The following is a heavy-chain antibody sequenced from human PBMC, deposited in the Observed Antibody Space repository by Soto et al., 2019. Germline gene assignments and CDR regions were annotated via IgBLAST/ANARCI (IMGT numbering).Heavy chain of an antibody. D-gene: IGHD2-21*01. Sequence: QVQLQESGPGLVRPSETLSLTCTVSGGSISRYFWSWIRQSPGKGLEWIGYIFYTGSTSYNPSLTSRVTISIDTSKNPFSLKLSSLTAADTAVYYCAHFSDLEWFDPWGQGTLVTVSS. CDR3: AHFSDLEWFDP. CDR1: GGSISRYF. J-gene: IGHJ5*02. CDR2: IFYTGST. V-gene: IGHV4-59*01.